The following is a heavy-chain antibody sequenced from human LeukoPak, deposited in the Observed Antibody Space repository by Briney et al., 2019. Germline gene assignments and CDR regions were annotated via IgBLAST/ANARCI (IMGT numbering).Heavy chain of an antibody. Sequence: PGGSLRLSCAASGFTFSSYAMTWVRQTPGKGLEWVSAISGSGGSTYYADSVKGRFTIPRDNSKNTLYLQMNSLRAEDTALYYCAKDGLRFLEWFDPWGQGTLVTVSS. J-gene: IGHJ5*02. V-gene: IGHV3-23*01. D-gene: IGHD3-3*01. CDR3: AKDGLRFLEWFDP. CDR1: GFTFSSYA. CDR2: ISGSGGST.